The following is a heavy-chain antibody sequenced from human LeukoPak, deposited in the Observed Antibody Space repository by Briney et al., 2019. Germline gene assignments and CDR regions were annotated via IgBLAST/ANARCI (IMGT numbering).Heavy chain of an antibody. D-gene: IGHD3-3*01. Sequence: SETLSLTCAVYGGSFSGYYWSWVRQPPGKGLEWIGEINRSGSTNYNPSLKSRVTISVDTSKNQFSLKLSSVTAADTAVYYCARGRLYYDFWSGYYDTNYYYYMDVWGKGTTVTVSS. CDR1: GGSFSGYY. CDR2: INRSGST. J-gene: IGHJ6*03. V-gene: IGHV4-34*01. CDR3: ARGRLYYDFWSGYYDTNYYYYMDV.